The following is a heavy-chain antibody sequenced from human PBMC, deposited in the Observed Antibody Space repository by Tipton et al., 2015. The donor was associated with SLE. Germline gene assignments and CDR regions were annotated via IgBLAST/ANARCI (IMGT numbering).Heavy chain of an antibody. CDR3: ARATGGAFDI. Sequence: LSLTCTVSGGSISSHYWSWIRQAPGKGLEWVSYISSSGSTIYYADSVKGRFTISRDNAKNSLYLQMNSLRAEDTAVYYCARATGGAFDIWGQGTMVTVSS. V-gene: IGHV3-11*04. J-gene: IGHJ3*02. CDR2: ISSSGSTI. D-gene: IGHD3-10*01. CDR1: GGSISSHY.